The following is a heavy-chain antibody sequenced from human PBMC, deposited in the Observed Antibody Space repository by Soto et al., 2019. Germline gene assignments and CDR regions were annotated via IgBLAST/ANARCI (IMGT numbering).Heavy chain of an antibody. CDR1: EFTFSSYE. CDR2: ISSSGTTI. D-gene: IGHD6-13*01. V-gene: IGHV3-48*03. CDR3: VRFGGAAAGPGDY. Sequence: VGSLRLSCVASEFTFSSYEMNWVRQAPGKGLEWVSYISSSGTTIYYTDSVKGRFTISRDNAKKSLYLQMNSLRAEDTAVYYCVRFGGAAAGPGDYWGQGTLVTVSS. J-gene: IGHJ4*02.